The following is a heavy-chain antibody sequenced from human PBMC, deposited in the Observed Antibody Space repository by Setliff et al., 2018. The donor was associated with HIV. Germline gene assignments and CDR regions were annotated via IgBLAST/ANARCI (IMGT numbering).Heavy chain of an antibody. CDR1: GFTFDDYA. J-gene: IGHJ4*02. D-gene: IGHD3-9*01. V-gene: IGHV3-9*01. Sequence: SLKISCAASGFTFDDYAMHWVRQAPGKGLEWVSGISWNSGSIGYVDSVKGRFTISRDNAENSLYLQMNSLRAEDTAVYYCARAPYYDILTGYYMGCCPFDYWGQGTLVTVSS. CDR3: ARAPYYDILTGYYMGCCPFDY. CDR2: ISWNSGSI.